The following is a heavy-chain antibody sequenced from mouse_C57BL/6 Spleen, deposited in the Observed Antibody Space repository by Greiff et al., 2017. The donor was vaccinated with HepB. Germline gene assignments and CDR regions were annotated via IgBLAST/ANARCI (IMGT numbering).Heavy chain of an antibody. CDR1: GYTFTSYW. Sequence: QVQLKQPGAELVMPGASVKLSCKASGYTFTSYWMHWVKQRPGQGLEWIGEIDPSDSYTNYNQKFKGKSTLTVDKSSSTAYMQLSSLTSEDSAVYYCARGNSNYKYYFDYWGQGTTLTVSS. CDR2: IDPSDSYT. CDR3: ARGNSNYKYYFDY. D-gene: IGHD2-5*01. J-gene: IGHJ2*01. V-gene: IGHV1-69*01.